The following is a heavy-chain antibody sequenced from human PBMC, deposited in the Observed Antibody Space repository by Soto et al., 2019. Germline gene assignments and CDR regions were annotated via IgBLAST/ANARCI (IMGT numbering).Heavy chain of an antibody. CDR3: ARGGWYNWNDEEFDD. CDR1: GYTFTSYD. D-gene: IGHD1-1*01. CDR2: MNPNSGNT. Sequence: GASVKVSCKASGYTFTSYDINWVRQATGQGLEWMGWMNPNSGNTGYAQKFQGRVTMTRNTSINTAYMELSSLRSEDTAVYYCARGGWYNWNDEEFDDWGQGTLVTVSS. J-gene: IGHJ4*02. V-gene: IGHV1-8*01.